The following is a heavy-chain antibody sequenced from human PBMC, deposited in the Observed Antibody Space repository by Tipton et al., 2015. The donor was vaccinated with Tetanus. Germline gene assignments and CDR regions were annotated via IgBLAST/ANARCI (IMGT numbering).Heavy chain of an antibody. CDR1: GFTFSSYG. CDR3: AKGVNTEY. V-gene: IGHV3-30*18. CDR2: ISYDGSNK. Sequence: SLRLSCAASGFTFSSYGMHWVRQAPGKGLEWVAVISYDGSNKYYADSVKGRFTISRDNSKNTLYRQMNSLRAEDTAVYYCAKGVNTEYWGQGTLVTVSS. J-gene: IGHJ4*02. D-gene: IGHD4-17*01.